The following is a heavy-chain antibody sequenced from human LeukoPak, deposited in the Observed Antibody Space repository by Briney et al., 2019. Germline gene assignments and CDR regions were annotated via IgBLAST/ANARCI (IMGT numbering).Heavy chain of an antibody. Sequence: SSETLSLTCTVSGGSISSYYWSWIRQPPGKGLEWIGYIYYSGSTNYNPSLKSRVTISVDTSKNQFSLKLSSLTAADTAVYYCARHSPDIVVVPAAISFFDYWGQGTLVTVSS. CDR1: GGSISSYY. D-gene: IGHD2-2*01. J-gene: IGHJ4*02. V-gene: IGHV4-59*08. CDR3: ARHSPDIVVVPAAISFFDY. CDR2: IYYSGST.